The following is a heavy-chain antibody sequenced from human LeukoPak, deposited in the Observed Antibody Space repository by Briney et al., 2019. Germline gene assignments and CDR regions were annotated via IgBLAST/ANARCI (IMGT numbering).Heavy chain of an antibody. V-gene: IGHV3-21*01. D-gene: IGHD6-19*01. J-gene: IGHJ4*02. CDR3: ARDLYSRGWLLY. CDR2: ISSSSSYI. CDR1: GFTFSSYS. Sequence: GGSLRLSCAASGFTFSSYSMNWVRQAPGKGLEWVSSISSSSSYIYYADSVKGRFTISRDNAKNSLYLQMNSLRAEDTAVYYCARDLYSRGWLLYWGQGTLVTVSS.